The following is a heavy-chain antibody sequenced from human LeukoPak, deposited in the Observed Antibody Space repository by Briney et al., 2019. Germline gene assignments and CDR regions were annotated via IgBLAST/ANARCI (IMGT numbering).Heavy chain of an antibody. Sequence: GGSLRLSCEASGFTFSTYNMHWVRQAPGKGLEWVSTIGSISNNYKYYADSVKGRFTISRDDAKNSLYLQMNSLGAEDTAVYFCARGTNWSPLDFDFWGQGTLVTVSS. CDR1: GFTFSTYN. CDR3: ARGTNWSPLDFDF. CDR2: IGSISNNYK. V-gene: IGHV3-21*01. D-gene: IGHD3-3*01. J-gene: IGHJ4*02.